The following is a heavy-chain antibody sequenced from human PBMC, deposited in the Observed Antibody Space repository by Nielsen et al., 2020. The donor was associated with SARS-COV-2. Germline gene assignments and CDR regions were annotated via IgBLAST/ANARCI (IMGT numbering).Heavy chain of an antibody. V-gene: IGHV4-4*02. J-gene: IGHJ4*02. CDR1: GGSISSSNW. Sequence: SETLSLTCAVSGGSISSSNWWSWVRQPPGKGLEWIGEIYHSGSTNYNPPLKSRVTISVDKSKNQFSLKLSSVTAADTAVYYCARVVGCSSTSCYDFIDYWGQGTLVTVSS. D-gene: IGHD2-2*01. CDR2: IYHSGST. CDR3: ARVVGCSSTSCYDFIDY.